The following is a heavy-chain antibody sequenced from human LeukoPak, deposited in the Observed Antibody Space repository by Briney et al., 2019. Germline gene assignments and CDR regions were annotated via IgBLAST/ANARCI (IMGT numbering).Heavy chain of an antibody. Sequence: PGGSLRLSCAASGFTFSSYAMSWVRQAPGKGLEWVSAISGSGGSTYYADSVKGRFTISRDNPKNTLYLQMNSLRAEDTAVYYCAKPPYSSGWFVDDYWGQGTLVTVSS. J-gene: IGHJ4*02. D-gene: IGHD6-19*01. CDR2: ISGSGGST. V-gene: IGHV3-23*01. CDR1: GFTFSSYA. CDR3: AKPPYSSGWFVDDY.